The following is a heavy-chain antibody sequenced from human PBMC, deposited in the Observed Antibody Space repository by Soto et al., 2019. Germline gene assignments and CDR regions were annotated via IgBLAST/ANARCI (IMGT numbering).Heavy chain of an antibody. CDR2: ISHSGST. D-gene: IGHD3-9*01. V-gene: IGHV4-34*01. CDR3: ARLDMLTTYRTDSFDI. CDR1: GGSFSGYW. Sequence: QVQLHQWGAGLLKPSETLSLTCAVYGGSFSGYWWIWIRQPPGKGLEWIGDISHSGSTNYNASLTRRVSTSANTSKNQFVLQLNSLTATDTAASYCARLDMLTTYRTDSFDIWGQGTVVTVSS. J-gene: IGHJ3*02.